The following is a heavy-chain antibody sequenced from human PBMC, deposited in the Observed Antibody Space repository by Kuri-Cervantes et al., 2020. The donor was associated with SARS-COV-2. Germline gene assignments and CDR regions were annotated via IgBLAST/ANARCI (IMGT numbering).Heavy chain of an antibody. CDR3: ARRGTIAWFDP. V-gene: IGHV4-39*01. J-gene: IGHJ5*02. Sequence: SETLSLTCTVSGGSISSSRSYYWGWIRQSPGKGLEWIGSSYYSGSTYYNPTLRTRVTMSVDTSKNQLSLKLRSVTAADTAVYYCARRGTIAWFDPWGQGSLVTVSS. D-gene: IGHD3-16*01. CDR2: SYYSGST. CDR1: GGSISSSRSYY.